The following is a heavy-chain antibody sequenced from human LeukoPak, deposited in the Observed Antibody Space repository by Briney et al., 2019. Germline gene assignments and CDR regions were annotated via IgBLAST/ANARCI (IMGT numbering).Heavy chain of an antibody. CDR1: GGSISDYH. Sequence: SETLSLTCTVSGGSISDYHWSWIRQPPGKGLEWIAYIYYSGSTNYNPSLKSRVTISLDTSKNQFSLKLNSVTAADTAVYYCARHSDSSGWFPHLDYWGQGTLVTVSS. CDR2: IYYSGST. CDR3: ARHSDSSGWFPHLDY. D-gene: IGHD6-19*01. J-gene: IGHJ4*02. V-gene: IGHV4-59*08.